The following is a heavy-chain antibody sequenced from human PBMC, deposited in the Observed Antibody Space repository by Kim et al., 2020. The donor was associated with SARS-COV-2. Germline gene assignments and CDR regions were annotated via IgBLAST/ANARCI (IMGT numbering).Heavy chain of an antibody. CDR3: ARGRGYDSSGYFRRDAFDI. CDR1: GFTFSSYS. D-gene: IGHD3-22*01. V-gene: IGHV3-21*01. J-gene: IGHJ3*02. CDR2: ISSSSSYI. Sequence: GGSLRLSCAASGFTFSSYSMNWVRQAPGKGLEWVSSISSSSSYIYYADSVKGRFTISRDNAKNSLYLQMNSLRAEDTAVYYCARGRGYDSSGYFRRDAFDIWGQGTMFTGSS.